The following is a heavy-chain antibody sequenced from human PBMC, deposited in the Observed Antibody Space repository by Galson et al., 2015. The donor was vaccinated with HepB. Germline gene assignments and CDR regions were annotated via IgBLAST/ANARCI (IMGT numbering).Heavy chain of an antibody. Sequence: SAKFSCNASCYTFTSCGNSWVRQAPRQGPEWMGWISAYNGNTNYAQTLQSRVTITTDTSTSTDYLKLRSLRSDDTAVYYCARDRMITFEGVYYYGMDVWGKGTTVTVSS. CDR3: ARDRMITFEGVYYYGMDV. CDR2: ISAYNGNT. V-gene: IGHV1-18*04. D-gene: IGHD3-16*01. CDR1: CYTFTSCG. J-gene: IGHJ6*04.